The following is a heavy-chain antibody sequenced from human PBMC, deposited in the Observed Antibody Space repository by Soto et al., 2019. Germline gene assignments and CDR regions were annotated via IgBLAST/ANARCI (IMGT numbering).Heavy chain of an antibody. CDR1: GGSFSGYY. D-gene: IGHD3-3*01. CDR3: ARGVVYYDFWSGYPTVPYYYYGMDV. CDR2: INHSGST. Sequence: QVQLQQWGAGLLKPSETLSLTCAVYGGSFSGYYWSWIRQPPGKGLEWIGEINHSGSTNYNPSLKSRVTTSIDTSKSQFSQKLTSVTAADTAVYYCARGVVYYDFWSGYPTVPYYYYGMDVWGQGTTVTVSS. V-gene: IGHV4-34*01. J-gene: IGHJ6*02.